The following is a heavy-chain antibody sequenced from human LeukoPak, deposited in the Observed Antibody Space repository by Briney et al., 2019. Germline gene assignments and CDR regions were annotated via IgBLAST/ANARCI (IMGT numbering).Heavy chain of an antibody. CDR1: GFTFSDYN. V-gene: IGHV3-11*01. Sequence: PEGSLRLSCAASGFTFSDYNMRWIRQAPGKGLEWVSSISRSGSTKYYADSVKGRFTISRDNAKNSLFLQMNSLRAEDTAVYYCARDLGQYYDTSDNWFDPWGQGTLVTVSS. CDR3: ARDLGQYYDTSDNWFDP. D-gene: IGHD3-22*01. CDR2: ISRSGSTK. J-gene: IGHJ5*02.